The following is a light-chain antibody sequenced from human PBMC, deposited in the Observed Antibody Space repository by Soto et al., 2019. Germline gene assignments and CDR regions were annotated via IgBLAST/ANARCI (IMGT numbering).Light chain of an antibody. Sequence: QSVLTQPPSVSGAPGQRVTISCTGSSSNIGAGYDVHWYQQLPGTAPKLLIYGNSNRPSGVSDRFSGSKSGTSASLAITGLQAEDEADYCCQSYDSMVSGSGVFGGGTKLTVL. CDR1: SSNIGAGYD. J-gene: IGLJ2*01. CDR2: GNS. CDR3: QSYDSMVSGSGV. V-gene: IGLV1-40*01.